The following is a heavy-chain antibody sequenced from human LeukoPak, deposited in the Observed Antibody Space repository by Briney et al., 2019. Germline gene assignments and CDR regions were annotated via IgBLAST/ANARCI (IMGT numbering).Heavy chain of an antibody. D-gene: IGHD6-13*01. CDR3: AREPTYSSSWHTTCDC. V-gene: IGHV3-48*01. CDR2: ITLSGSTI. CDR1: GFTFSTYN. Sequence: GGSLRLSCAASGFTFSTYNMNWVRQAPGKGLEWVSYITLSGSTIYYADSVKGRFTISRDNAKNSLYLQMNSLRVEDTAVYYCAREPTYSSSWHTTCDCWGQGTLVTVSS. J-gene: IGHJ4*02.